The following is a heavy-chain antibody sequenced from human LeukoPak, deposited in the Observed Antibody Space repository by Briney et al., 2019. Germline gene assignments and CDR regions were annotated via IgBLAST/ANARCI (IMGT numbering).Heavy chain of an antibody. CDR2: ISSSSSYI. Sequence: PGGSLRLSCEASGFAFSSYSMNWVRQAPGKGLEWVSSISSSSSYIYYADSVKGRFTISRDNAKNSLYLQMNSLRAEDTAVYYCARVYEDDFWSGPYYFDYWGQGTLVTVSS. CDR3: ARVYEDDFWSGPYYFDY. D-gene: IGHD3-3*01. J-gene: IGHJ4*02. V-gene: IGHV3-21*01. CDR1: GFAFSSYS.